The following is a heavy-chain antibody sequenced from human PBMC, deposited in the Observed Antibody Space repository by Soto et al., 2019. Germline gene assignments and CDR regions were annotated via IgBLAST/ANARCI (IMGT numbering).Heavy chain of an antibody. CDR1: GGSVSTYY. D-gene: IGHD1-26*01. Sequence: QVQLQESGPGLVKPSETLSLTCTVSGGSVSTYYWSWIRQPPGKGLEWIGYIYHSGSTNYNPSLKGRFAISVDTSKNQFSLKLNSVTAADTAVYYCAREVGGNSYTDAFDIWGQGIMVTVSS. J-gene: IGHJ3*02. CDR2: IYHSGST. V-gene: IGHV4-59*02. CDR3: AREVGGNSYTDAFDI.